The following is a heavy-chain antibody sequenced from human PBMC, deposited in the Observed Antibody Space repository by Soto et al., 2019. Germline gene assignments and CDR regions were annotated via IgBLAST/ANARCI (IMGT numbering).Heavy chain of an antibody. D-gene: IGHD3-3*01. V-gene: IGHV3-30*18. CDR3: AKGLKYYDFWSGYFAWLAY. CDR2: ISYDGSNK. Sequence: SLRLSCAASGFTFSSYGMHWVRQAPGKGLEWVAVISYDGSNKYYADSVKGRFTISRDNSKNTLYLQMNSLRAEDTAVYYCAKGLKYYDFWSGYFAWLAYWGQGTLVTVAS. J-gene: IGHJ4*02. CDR1: GFTFSSYG.